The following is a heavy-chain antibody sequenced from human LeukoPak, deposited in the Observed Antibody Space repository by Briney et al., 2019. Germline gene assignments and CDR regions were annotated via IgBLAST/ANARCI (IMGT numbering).Heavy chain of an antibody. CDR2: IYYSGST. D-gene: IGHD6-13*01. J-gene: IGHJ4*02. Sequence: SETLCLSCAVSGVSISSYYWSWIRQPPGKGLEWIGYIYYSGSTNYNPSLKSRVTISVDPSKNQFSLKLSSVTAADTAVYYCARDRYSSSWFLPDYWGQGTLVTVSS. V-gene: IGHV4-59*12. CDR1: GVSISSYY. CDR3: ARDRYSSSWFLPDY.